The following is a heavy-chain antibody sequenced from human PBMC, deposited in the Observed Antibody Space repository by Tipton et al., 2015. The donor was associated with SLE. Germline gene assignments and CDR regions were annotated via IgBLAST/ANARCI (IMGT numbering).Heavy chain of an antibody. Sequence: LRLSCTVSGGSISNGGYYWSWIRQHPGKGLEWIGYIYYSGSTYYNPSLKSRVTISVDTSKKQFSLKLRSVTAADTAVYYCARGRGPSSSSLYYYYYYMDVWGKGTTVTVSS. CDR1: GGSISNGGYY. J-gene: IGHJ6*03. CDR2: IYYSGST. V-gene: IGHV4-31*03. D-gene: IGHD6-6*01. CDR3: ARGRGPSSSSLYYYYYYMDV.